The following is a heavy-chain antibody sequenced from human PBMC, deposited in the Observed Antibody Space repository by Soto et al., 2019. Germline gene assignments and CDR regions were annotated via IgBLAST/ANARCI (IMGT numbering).Heavy chain of an antibody. Sequence: SVKVSCKASGGTFSRYAISWVRQAPGQGLEWMGGIIPIFGTANYAQKFQGRVTITADESTSTAYMELSSLRSEDTAVYYCARVIAARPHYYYYYGMDVWGQGTTVTVS. J-gene: IGHJ6*02. V-gene: IGHV1-69*13. CDR3: ARVIAARPHYYYYYGMDV. D-gene: IGHD6-6*01. CDR2: IIPIFGTA. CDR1: GGTFSRYA.